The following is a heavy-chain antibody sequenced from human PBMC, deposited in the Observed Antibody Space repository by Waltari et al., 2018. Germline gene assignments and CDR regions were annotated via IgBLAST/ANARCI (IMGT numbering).Heavy chain of an antibody. CDR2: ISAYNGNT. J-gene: IGHJ3*02. V-gene: IGHV1-18*01. D-gene: IGHD3-22*01. CDR3: ALEDYYDSSGYYGAFDI. Sequence: QVQLVQSGAEVKKPGASVKVSCKASGYTFTSYGISWVRQAPGQGLEWMGWISAYNGNTNYAQKLQGRVTMTTDTSTSTAYMELRSLRSDDTAVYYCALEDYYDSSGYYGAFDIWGQGTMVTVSS. CDR1: GYTFTSYG.